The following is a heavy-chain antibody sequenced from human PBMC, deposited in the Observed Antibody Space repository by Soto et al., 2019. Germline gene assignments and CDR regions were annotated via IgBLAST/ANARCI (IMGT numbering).Heavy chain of an antibody. CDR3: AKETYYDILTGPSPAFRLSHGMDV. Sequence: GGSLRLSCAASGFTFSSYGMHWVRQAPGKGLEWVAVISYDGSNKYYADSVKGRFTISRDNSKNTLYLQMNSRRAEDTAVYYCAKETYYDILTGPSPAFRLSHGMDVWGQGTTVTVSS. CDR2: ISYDGSNK. J-gene: IGHJ6*02. V-gene: IGHV3-30*18. CDR1: GFTFSSYG. D-gene: IGHD3-9*01.